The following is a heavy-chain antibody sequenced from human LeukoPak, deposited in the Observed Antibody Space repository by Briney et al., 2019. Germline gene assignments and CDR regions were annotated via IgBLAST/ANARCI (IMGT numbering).Heavy chain of an antibody. CDR1: GGSFSGYY. J-gene: IGHJ4*02. Sequence: PSETLSLTCAVYGGSFSGYYWSWIRQPPGKGLGWIGEINHSGSTNYNPPLKSRVTISVDTSKNQFSLKLSSVTAADTAVYYCARDRFDYWGQGTLVTVSS. CDR2: INHSGST. CDR3: ARDRFDY. V-gene: IGHV4-34*01.